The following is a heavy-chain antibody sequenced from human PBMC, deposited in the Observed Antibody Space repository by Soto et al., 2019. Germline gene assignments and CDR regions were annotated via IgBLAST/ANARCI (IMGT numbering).Heavy chain of an antibody. CDR2: IIPIFGTA. D-gene: IGHD5-18*01. CDR3: AREREYSYGFPFDY. Sequence: ASVKVSCKASGGTFSSYAISWVRQAPGQGLEWMGGIIPIFGTASYAQKFQGRVTITADESTSTAYMELSSLRSEDTAVYYCAREREYSYGFPFDYWGQGTLVTVSS. J-gene: IGHJ4*02. CDR1: GGTFSSYA. V-gene: IGHV1-69*13.